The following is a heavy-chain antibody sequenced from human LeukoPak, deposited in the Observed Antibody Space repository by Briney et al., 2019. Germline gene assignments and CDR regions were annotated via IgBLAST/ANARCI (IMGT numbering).Heavy chain of an antibody. Sequence: GGSLRLSCAASGFTFSNYTMSWVRQAPGKGLEWVSAISGSGGSTYYADSVKGRFTISRDNSKNTLYLQMNSLRAEDTAVYYCARYGGDSYGYYYGMDVWGQGTTVTVSS. CDR3: ARYGGDSYGYYYGMDV. D-gene: IGHD5-18*01. J-gene: IGHJ6*02. CDR2: ISGSGGST. CDR1: GFTFSNYT. V-gene: IGHV3-23*01.